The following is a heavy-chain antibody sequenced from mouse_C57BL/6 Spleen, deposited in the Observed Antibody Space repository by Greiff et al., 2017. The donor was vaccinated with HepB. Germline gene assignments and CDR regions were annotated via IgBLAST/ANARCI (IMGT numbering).Heavy chain of an antibody. CDR2: IYPGDGDT. Sequence: VQLQESGAELVKPGASVKISCKASGYAFSSYWMNWVKQRPGKGLEWIGQIYPGDGDTNYNGKFKGKATLTADKSSSTAYMQLSSLTSEDSAVYFCARKRGLRAMDYWGQGTSVTVSS. CDR1: GYAFSSYW. V-gene: IGHV1-80*01. D-gene: IGHD1-1*01. CDR3: ARKRGLRAMDY. J-gene: IGHJ4*01.